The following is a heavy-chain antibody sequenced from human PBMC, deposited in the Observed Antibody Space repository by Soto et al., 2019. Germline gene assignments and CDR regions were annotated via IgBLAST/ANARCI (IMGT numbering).Heavy chain of an antibody. CDR1: GDSITSGGYS. V-gene: IGHV4-31*03. D-gene: IGHD2-15*01. CDR2: IYGSGGSGST. Sequence: SETLSLTCTVTGDSITSGGYSWSWLRQHPGKGLEWLGYIYGSGGSGSTLYNPSLKSRITLSVDTSKTQFSLNLSSVTVADTAXYFRARNHAGYFSGIDYWGPGTLVTVSS. J-gene: IGHJ4*02. CDR3: ARNHAGYFSGIDY.